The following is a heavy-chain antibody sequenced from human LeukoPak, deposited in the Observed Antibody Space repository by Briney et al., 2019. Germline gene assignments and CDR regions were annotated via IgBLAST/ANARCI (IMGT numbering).Heavy chain of an antibody. CDR2: ISCYDGNT. Sequence: ASVKVSCKASGYTFTTYGVSWVRQAPGQGLEWMGWISCYDGNTNYAQKLQGRVTLTTDTSTSTAYMELRSLRSDDTAVYYCAREGYCSSGTCYSTMNWFDPWGQGTLVTVSS. CDR1: GYTFTTYG. V-gene: IGHV1-18*01. D-gene: IGHD2-15*01. CDR3: AREGYCSSGTCYSTMNWFDP. J-gene: IGHJ5*02.